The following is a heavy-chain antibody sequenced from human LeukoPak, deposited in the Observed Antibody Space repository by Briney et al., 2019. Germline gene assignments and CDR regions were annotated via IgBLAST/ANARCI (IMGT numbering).Heavy chain of an antibody. CDR1: GGSISSGGYY. J-gene: IGHJ4*02. V-gene: IGHV4-31*03. D-gene: IGHD2-21*02. Sequence: SQTLSLTCTVSGGSISSGGYYWSWVRQHPGKGLEWIGYIYYSGSTYYNPSLKSRVTISVDTSKNQLSLKLSSVTAADTAVYYCARRKGGDFNDNWGQGALVTVSS. CDR2: IYYSGST. CDR3: ARRKGGDFNDN.